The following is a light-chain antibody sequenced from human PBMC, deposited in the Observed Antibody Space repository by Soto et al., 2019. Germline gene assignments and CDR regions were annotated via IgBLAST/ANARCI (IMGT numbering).Light chain of an antibody. CDR2: LGS. CDR3: MEALQSPYT. CDR1: QSLLHSDGYNY. Sequence: DIMMTQSPLSLPVTPGEPASISCRSSQSLLHSDGYNYLDWYLQKPGQSPQLLIYLGSNRASGVPDRFSGSGSGIDFTLKISRVEAVDVGVYYCMEALQSPYTFGQGTKLEIK. V-gene: IGKV2-28*01. J-gene: IGKJ2*01.